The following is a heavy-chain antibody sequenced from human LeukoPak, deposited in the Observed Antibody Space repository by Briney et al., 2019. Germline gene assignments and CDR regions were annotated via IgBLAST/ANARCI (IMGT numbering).Heavy chain of an antibody. J-gene: IGHJ3*01. V-gene: IGHV3-53*01. CDR2: IYSGGGT. CDR1: GFTFSSYS. Sequence: GGSLRLSCAASGFTFSSYSMNWVRQAPGKGLEWVSLIYSGGGTYYADSVKGRFTISRDNSKNTLYLQMNSLRVEDTATYYCAKDRSLGRLVHDAFDVWGQGTKVVVSS. CDR3: AKDRSLGRLVHDAFDV. D-gene: IGHD3-16*01.